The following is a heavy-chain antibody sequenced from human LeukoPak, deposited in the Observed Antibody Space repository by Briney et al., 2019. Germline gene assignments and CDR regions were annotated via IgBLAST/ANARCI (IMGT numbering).Heavy chain of an antibody. CDR1: GFTFSSYG. CDR2: IRYDGSNK. Sequence: PGGSLRLFCGASGFTFSSYGMHWVRQAPGKGLEWVAFIRYDGSNKYYADSVKGRFTISRDNAKNSLYLQMSSLRAEDTALYYCARNFGGGDSSGPYSWGQGTQVTVSS. J-gene: IGHJ4*02. CDR3: ARNFGGGDSSGPYS. D-gene: IGHD3-22*01. V-gene: IGHV3-30*02.